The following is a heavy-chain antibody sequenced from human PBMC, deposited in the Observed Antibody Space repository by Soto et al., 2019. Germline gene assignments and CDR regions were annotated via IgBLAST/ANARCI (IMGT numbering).Heavy chain of an antibody. J-gene: IGHJ4*02. CDR1: GFTFTKYA. CDR3: RTVWANNIGSGISVWFEN. CDR2: INSAGTTV. D-gene: IGHD1-26*01. Sequence: DVQLVESGGDLVQPGGSLRLSCAASGFTFTKYAMNWVRQAPGRGLEWVSYINSAGTTVYYADSVKGRFTISRDNVKSRLLREINSRRAEDTPVYYCRTVWANNIGSGISVWFENGVQGSWVTVSS. V-gene: IGHV3-48*01.